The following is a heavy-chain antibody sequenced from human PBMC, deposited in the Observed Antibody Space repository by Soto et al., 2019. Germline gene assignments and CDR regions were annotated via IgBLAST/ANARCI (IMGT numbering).Heavy chain of an antibody. J-gene: IGHJ3*01. CDR3: ARGYFGGGGCYLRRDAFDV. V-gene: IGHV3-21*01. CDR1: GFTFSAYH. Sequence: EVQLVESGGGLVIPGESLRLSCAASGFTFSAYHMNWVRQAPGKGLEWVSSINPTSSHIYYADSVRGRFTISRDDSKNTASLQINSLRTEAAALYYCARGYFGGGGCYLRRDAFDVWGQGTMVTVSS. CDR2: INPTSSHI. D-gene: IGHD2-15*01.